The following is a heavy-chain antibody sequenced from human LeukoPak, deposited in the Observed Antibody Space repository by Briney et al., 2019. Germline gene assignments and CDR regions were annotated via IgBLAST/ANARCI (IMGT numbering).Heavy chain of an antibody. CDR1: GYTFTGYY. D-gene: IGHD2-21*02. V-gene: IGHV1-2*02. J-gene: IGHJ3*02. CDR2: INPNSGGT. Sequence: ASVKVSCKASGYTFTGYYMHWMRQAPGQGLEWMGWINPNSGGTNYAQKFQGRVTMTRDTSISTAYMELSRLRSDDTAVYYCAREGPLAYCGGDCYPDHDAFDIWGQGTMVTVSS. CDR3: AREGPLAYCGGDCYPDHDAFDI.